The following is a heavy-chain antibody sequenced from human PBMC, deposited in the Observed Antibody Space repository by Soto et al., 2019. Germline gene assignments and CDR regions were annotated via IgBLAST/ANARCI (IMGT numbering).Heavy chain of an antibody. Sequence: SETLSLTCTVSGGSISSYYWSWIRQPPGKGLEWIGYIYYSGSTNYNPSLKSRVTISVDTSKNQFSLKLSSVTAADTAVYYCARADRYGDYDYWGQGTLVTVSS. D-gene: IGHD4-17*01. J-gene: IGHJ4*02. CDR1: GGSISSYY. CDR2: IYYSGST. CDR3: ARADRYGDYDY. V-gene: IGHV4-59*01.